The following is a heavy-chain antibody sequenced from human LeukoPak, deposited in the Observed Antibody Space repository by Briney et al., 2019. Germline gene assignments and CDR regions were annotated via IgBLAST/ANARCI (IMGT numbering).Heavy chain of an antibody. V-gene: IGHV3-30*02. CDR1: GFTFSSYG. Sequence: GGSLRLSCAASGFTFSSYGMHWVRQAPGKGLEWVAFIRYDGSNKYYADSVKGRFTISRDNSKNTLYLQMNSLRAEDTAVYYCAKDGRYCSSTSCYRDAFDIWGQGTMVTVSS. CDR2: IRYDGSNK. D-gene: IGHD2-2*01. CDR3: AKDGRYCSSTSCYRDAFDI. J-gene: IGHJ3*02.